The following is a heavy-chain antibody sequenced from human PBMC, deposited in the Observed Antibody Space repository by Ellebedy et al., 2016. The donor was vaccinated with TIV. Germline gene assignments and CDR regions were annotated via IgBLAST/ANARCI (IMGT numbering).Heavy chain of an antibody. D-gene: IGHD1-26*01. V-gene: IGHV1-18*01. CDR1: GYIFTDYG. CDR2: ISAYNENT. CDR3: ARGTLYSGNYNLFDY. J-gene: IGHJ4*02. Sequence: ASVKVSXXASGYIFTDYGVTWVRQAPGQGLEWMGWISAYNENTNYAQNLQGRVTMTRDTSTSTAYMELRGLRSDDTAVYYCARGTLYSGNYNLFDYWGQGTLVTVSS.